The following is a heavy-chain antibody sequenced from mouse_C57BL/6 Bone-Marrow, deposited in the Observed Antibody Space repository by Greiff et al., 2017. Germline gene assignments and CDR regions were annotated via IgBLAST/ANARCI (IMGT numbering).Heavy chain of an antibody. CDR2: IDPETGGT. CDR3: TRRGLPYFDD. V-gene: IGHV1-15*01. Sequence: VKLQQSGAELVRPGASVTLSCKASGYTFTDYEMHWVKQTPVHGLEWIGAIDPETGGTAYNQKFKGKAILTADKSSSTAYMELRSLTSEDSAVYYCTRRGLPYFDDWGKGTTLTVSS. J-gene: IGHJ2*01. CDR1: GYTFTDYE. D-gene: IGHD5-5*01.